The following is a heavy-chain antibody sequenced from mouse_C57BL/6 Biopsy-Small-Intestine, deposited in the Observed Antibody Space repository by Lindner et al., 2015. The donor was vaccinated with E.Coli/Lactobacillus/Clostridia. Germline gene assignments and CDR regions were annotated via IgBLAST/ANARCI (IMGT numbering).Heavy chain of an antibody. CDR1: GYSFTSYG. J-gene: IGHJ4*01. D-gene: IGHD3-1*01. V-gene: IGHV1-64*01. CDR2: NSTYSGNT. CDR3: ARVDEDTAAVLFDC. Sequence: SVKVSCKTSGYSFTSYGIAWVRQAPGQGLELMGWNSTYSGNTNYEQKLQGRVTMTKDTSTSTAYMELRNLRSDDTAVYYCARVDEDTAAVLFDCWGQGTPVTVSS.